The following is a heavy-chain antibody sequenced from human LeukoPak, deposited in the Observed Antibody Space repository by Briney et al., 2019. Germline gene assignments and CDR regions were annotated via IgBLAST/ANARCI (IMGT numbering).Heavy chain of an antibody. CDR1: GGSISSYH. CDR3: AREGTSGTHLNWFDP. V-gene: IGHV4-59*01. Sequence: SETLSLTCTVSGGSISSYHWSWIRQPPGKGLEWIGHIYGSGSTNYNPSLKSRVTLSVDTSKNQFSLKLSSVTAADTAVYYCAREGTSGTHLNWFDPWGQGTLVTVSS. J-gene: IGHJ5*02. CDR2: IYGSGST. D-gene: IGHD1-1*01.